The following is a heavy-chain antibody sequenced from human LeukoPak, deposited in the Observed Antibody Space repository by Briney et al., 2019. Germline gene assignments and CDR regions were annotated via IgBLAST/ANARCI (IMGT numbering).Heavy chain of an antibody. CDR2: ISVYNSNT. CDR3: ARMGCSSASCYTLDY. CDR1: GYTFSNNG. V-gene: IGHV1-18*01. D-gene: IGHD2-2*02. J-gene: IGHJ4*02. Sequence: GASVTVSCKASGYTFSNNGISWVRQAPGQGLEWMGWISVYNSNTNSAQNLQGRVTMTTDTSTSTAYMEPRSLRSDDTAVYYCARMGCSSASCYTLDYWGQGTLVTVSS.